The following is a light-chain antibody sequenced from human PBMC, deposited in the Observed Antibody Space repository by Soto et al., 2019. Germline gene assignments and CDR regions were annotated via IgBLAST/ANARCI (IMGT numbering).Light chain of an antibody. V-gene: IGKV3-15*01. CDR1: QSVSLS. J-gene: IGKJ1*01. CDR2: GAS. CDR3: QQYDSSPRT. Sequence: VLTHAPTTLSVSLGDSATLSCRASQSVSLSLAWYQMRPGQPPRLLIYGASTRATDIPARFSGSGSGTDFTLTINRLEPEDFAVYYCQQYDSSPRTFGQGAKADIK.